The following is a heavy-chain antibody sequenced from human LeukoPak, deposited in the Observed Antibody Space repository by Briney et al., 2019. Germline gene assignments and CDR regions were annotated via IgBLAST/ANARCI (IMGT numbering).Heavy chain of an antibody. D-gene: IGHD1-26*01. Sequence: GESLKISCKGSGYSFTSYWIGWVRQMLGKGLEWMGIIYPGDSDTRYSPSFQGQVTISADKSISTAYLQWSSLKASDTAMYYCARWEGATPADDAFDIWGQGTMVTVSS. CDR3: ARWEGATPADDAFDI. CDR2: IYPGDSDT. CDR1: GYSFTSYW. V-gene: IGHV5-51*01. J-gene: IGHJ3*02.